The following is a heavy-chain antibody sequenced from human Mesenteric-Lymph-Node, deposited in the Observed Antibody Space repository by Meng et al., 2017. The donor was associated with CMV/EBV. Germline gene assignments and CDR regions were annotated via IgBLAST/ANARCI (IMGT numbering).Heavy chain of an antibody. CDR2: IKSKTDGGTT. CDR3: TTYYDFWSGYWTPLDY. J-gene: IGHJ4*02. CDR1: GFTFSNAW. Sequence: GGSLRLSCAASGFTFSNAWMSWVRQAPGKGLEWVGRIKSKTDGGTTDYAAFVKGRFTISRDDSENTLYLQMNSLKTEDTAIYYCTTYYDFWSGYWTPLDYWGQGTLVTVSS. D-gene: IGHD3-3*01. V-gene: IGHV3-15*01.